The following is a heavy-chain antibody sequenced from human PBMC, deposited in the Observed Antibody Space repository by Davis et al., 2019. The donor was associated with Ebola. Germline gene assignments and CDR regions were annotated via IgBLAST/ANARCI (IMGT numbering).Heavy chain of an antibody. J-gene: IGHJ3*02. V-gene: IGHV3-23*01. CDR1: GFIFSCYV. D-gene: IGHD1-26*01. CDR3: AKDTSNIWFDI. CDR2: LGTSADT. Sequence: GESLKTSRAASGFIFSCYVMSLVRQAPGKGLEWVSTLGTSADTYYADSVKGRFTISRDNSKNTLYLQMNGLRVEDTAIYYCAKDTSNIWFDIWGQGTMVTVSS.